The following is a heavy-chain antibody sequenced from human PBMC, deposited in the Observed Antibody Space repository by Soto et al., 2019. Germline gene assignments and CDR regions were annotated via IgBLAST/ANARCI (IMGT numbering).Heavy chain of an antibody. CDR3: ARDLTRRGWSDNKYYYYGMDV. D-gene: IGHD6-19*01. Sequence: GASVKVSCKASGYTFTGYYMHWVRQAPGQGLEWMGWINPNSGGTNYAQNFQGWVTMTRDTSISTAYMELSRLRSDDTAVYYCARDLTRRGWSDNKYYYYGMDVWGQGTTVTVSS. V-gene: IGHV1-2*04. CDR1: GYTFTGYY. J-gene: IGHJ6*02. CDR2: INPNSGGT.